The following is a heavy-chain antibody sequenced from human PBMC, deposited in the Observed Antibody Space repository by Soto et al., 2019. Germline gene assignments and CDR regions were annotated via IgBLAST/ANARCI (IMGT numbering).Heavy chain of an antibody. CDR2: ISAYNGNT. CDR1: GYTFTSYG. J-gene: IGHJ1*01. V-gene: IGHV1-18*04. D-gene: IGHD1-26*01. CDR3: AGGIVEATKAEYFQH. Sequence: QVQLVQSGAEVKKPGASVKVSCKASGYTFTSYGISWVRQAPGQGLEWMGWISAYNGNTNYAQKLQGRVTMTTDTPTSTAYLELRRLRYDDTAVYYCAGGIVEATKAEYFQHWGQGTLFTVSS.